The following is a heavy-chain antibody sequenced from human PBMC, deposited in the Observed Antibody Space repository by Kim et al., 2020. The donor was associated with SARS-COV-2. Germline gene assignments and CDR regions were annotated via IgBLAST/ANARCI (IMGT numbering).Heavy chain of an antibody. J-gene: IGHJ3*02. Sequence: VKGRFTISRDNAKNSLYLQMNSLRAEDTALYYCAKARNVDIVATGMDVFDIWVQGTLVTVSS. CDR3: AKARNVDIVATGMDVFDI. V-gene: IGHV3-9*01. D-gene: IGHD5-12*01.